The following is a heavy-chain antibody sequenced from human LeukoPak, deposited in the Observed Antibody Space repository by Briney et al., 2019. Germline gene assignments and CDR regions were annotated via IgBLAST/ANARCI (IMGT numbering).Heavy chain of an antibody. CDR3: ARDLISMIRGVFSLDP. D-gene: IGHD3-10*01. Sequence: GGSLRLSCAASGSTLSDYAMSWVRQAPGKGLEWVSSISSSSSYIYYADSVKGRFTISRDNAKNSLYLQMNSLRAEDTAVYYCARDLISMIRGVFSLDPWGQGTLVTVSS. V-gene: IGHV3-21*01. J-gene: IGHJ5*02. CDR1: GSTLSDYA. CDR2: ISSSSSYI.